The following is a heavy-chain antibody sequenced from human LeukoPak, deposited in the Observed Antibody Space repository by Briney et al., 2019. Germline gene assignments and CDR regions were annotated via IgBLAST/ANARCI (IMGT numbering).Heavy chain of an antibody. Sequence: SETLSLTCAVYGGSFSGYYWSWIRQPPGKGLEWIGEINHSGSTNYNPSLRSRVTISLDTSKNQFSLKMTSVTATDTAVYYCARGGSGYDWFDPWGQGTLVTVSS. CDR1: GGSFSGYY. J-gene: IGHJ5*02. V-gene: IGHV4-34*01. CDR3: ARGGSGYDWFDP. CDR2: INHSGST. D-gene: IGHD5-12*01.